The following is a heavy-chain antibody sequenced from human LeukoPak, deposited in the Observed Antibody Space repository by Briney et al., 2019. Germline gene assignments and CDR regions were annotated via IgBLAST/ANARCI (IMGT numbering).Heavy chain of an antibody. CDR3: ARVRYYGSGRGGWFDP. V-gene: IGHV4-4*07. D-gene: IGHD3-10*01. CDR1: GGSISSYY. Sequence: SETLFLTCTVSGGSISSYYWSWIRQPAGKGLEWIGRIYTSGSTNYNPSLKSRVTMSVDTSKNQFSLKLSSVTAADTAVYYCARVRYYGSGRGGWFDPWGQGTLVTVSS. J-gene: IGHJ5*02. CDR2: IYTSGST.